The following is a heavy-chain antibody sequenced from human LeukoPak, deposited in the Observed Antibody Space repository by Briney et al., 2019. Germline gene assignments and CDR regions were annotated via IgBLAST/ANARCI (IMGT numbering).Heavy chain of an antibody. J-gene: IGHJ6*02. Sequence: SQTLSLTCTVSGGSISSGGYYWSWIRQHPGKGLEWIGYIYYSGSTYYNPSLKSRVTMSVDTSKNQFSLKLSSVTAADTAVYYCARDSSGPDYYYGMDVWGQGTTVTVSS. CDR3: ARDSSGPDYYYGMDV. D-gene: IGHD3-22*01. CDR2: IYYSGST. V-gene: IGHV4-31*03. CDR1: GGSISSGGYY.